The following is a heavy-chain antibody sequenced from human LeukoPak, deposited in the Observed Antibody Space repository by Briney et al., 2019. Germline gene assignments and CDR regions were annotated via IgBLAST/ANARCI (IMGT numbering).Heavy chain of an antibody. V-gene: IGHV3-7*01. CDR1: GFTFSRYW. CDR3: AKGSGSSGWYYYFDY. D-gene: IGHD6-19*01. CDR2: IKQDGSEK. J-gene: IGHJ4*02. Sequence: PGGSLRLSCAASGFTFSRYWMTWIRQAPGKGLEWVANIKQDGSEKYYVDSVKGRFTISRDNAKNSLYLQMNSLRAEDTAVYYCAKGSGSSGWYYYFDYWGQGTLVTVSS.